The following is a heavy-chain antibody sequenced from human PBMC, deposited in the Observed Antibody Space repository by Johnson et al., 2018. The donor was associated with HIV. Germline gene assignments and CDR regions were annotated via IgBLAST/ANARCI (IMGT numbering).Heavy chain of an antibody. CDR3: AARPGVEGAFDI. J-gene: IGHJ3*02. Sequence: VQLVESGGGVVQPGRSLRLSCAASGFTFSTYAMHWVRQAPGKGLEWVALISYDGSDKNYVDSVKGRFTISRDNSKNTLYLQMNSLRAEDTAVYYCAARPGVEGAFDIWGQGTMVTVSS. CDR2: ISYDGSDK. D-gene: IGHD3-3*01. V-gene: IGHV3-30*03. CDR1: GFTFSTYA.